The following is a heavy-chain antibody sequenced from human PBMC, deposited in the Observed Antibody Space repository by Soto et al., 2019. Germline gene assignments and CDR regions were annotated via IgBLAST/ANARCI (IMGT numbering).Heavy chain of an antibody. D-gene: IGHD2-15*01. CDR1: GDSMTTGGFS. CDR2: VYHRAST. V-gene: IGHV4-30-2*01. CDR3: TSGSEATLSLLYFDT. J-gene: IGHJ4*02. Sequence: SETLSLTCAVSGDSMTTGGFSWTWVRQPPGGGLEWIGHVYHRASTQYNPSLKGRVSISVDTSRSLFSLRLTSLTAADTAVYFCTSGSEATLSLLYFDTWGQATQVIVSS.